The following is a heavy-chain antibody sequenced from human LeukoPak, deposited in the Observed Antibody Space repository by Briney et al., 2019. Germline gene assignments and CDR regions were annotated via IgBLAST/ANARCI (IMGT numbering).Heavy chain of an antibody. CDR2: INPNSGGT. J-gene: IGHJ4*02. V-gene: IGHV1-2*02. CDR3: ARVRGGIQLWLRISPDFDY. D-gene: IGHD5-18*01. Sequence: ASVKVSCKASGYTFTGYYMHWVRQAPGQGLEWMGWINPNSGGTNYAQKLQGRVTMTRDTSISTAYMELSRLRSDDTGVYYCARVRGGIQLWLRISPDFDYWGQGTLVTVSS. CDR1: GYTFTGYY.